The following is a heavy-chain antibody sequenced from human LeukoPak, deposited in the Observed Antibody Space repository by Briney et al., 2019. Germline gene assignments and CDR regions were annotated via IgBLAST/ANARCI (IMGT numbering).Heavy chain of an antibody. J-gene: IGHJ4*02. CDR2: INPNSGGT. CDR1: GYTFTGYY. D-gene: IGHD4-11*01. Sequence: ASVKVSCKASGYTFTGYYMHWVRQAPGQGLEWMGWINPNSGGTNYAQKFQGRVTMTRDTSISTAYMELSRLRSDDTAVYYCARGIKPHDYSNYGSLGYWGQGTLVTVSS. CDR3: ARGIKPHDYSNYGSLGY. V-gene: IGHV1-2*02.